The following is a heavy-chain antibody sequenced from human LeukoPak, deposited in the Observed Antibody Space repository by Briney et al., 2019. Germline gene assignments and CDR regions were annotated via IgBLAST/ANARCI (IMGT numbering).Heavy chain of an antibody. CDR2: IIPFFGTA. D-gene: IGHD6-19*01. CDR1: VDTFISYA. Sequence: SVTVSFKASVDTFISYAISWVRQAPRQGLEWMGGIIPFFGTANYAQRFQGRVTITADESTSTAYMELNSLRSEDTAVYFCARCPPIAVAHTVAYYFDYWGQGTLVTVSS. CDR3: ARCPPIAVAHTVAYYFDY. J-gene: IGHJ4*02. V-gene: IGHV1-69*13.